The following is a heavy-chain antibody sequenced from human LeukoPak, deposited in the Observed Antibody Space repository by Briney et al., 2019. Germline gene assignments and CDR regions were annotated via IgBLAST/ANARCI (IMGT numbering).Heavy chain of an antibody. CDR3: ARDILTGYYND. V-gene: IGHV3-7*01. J-gene: IGHJ4*02. CDR2: IKQDGSEK. D-gene: IGHD3-9*01. Sequence: QPGGSLRLSCAASGFTFSSHWMSWVRQAPGKGLEWVANIKQDGSEKYSVDSVKGRFTISRDNAKDSLYLQMNSLRAEDTAVYYCARDILTGYYNDWGQGTLVTVSS. CDR1: GFTFSSHW.